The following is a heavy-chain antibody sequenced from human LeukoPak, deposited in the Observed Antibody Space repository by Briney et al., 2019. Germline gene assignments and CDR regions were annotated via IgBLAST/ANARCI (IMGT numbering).Heavy chain of an antibody. CDR2: INHSGGT. Sequence: SETLSLTCTVSGGSISSNNWYWGWIRQPPGKGLEWIGEINHSGGTNYNPSLKSRVTISVDTSKNQFSLKLSSVTAADTAVYYCARVRYSSGWYLGSANFDYWGQGTLVTVSS. V-gene: IGHV4-39*07. J-gene: IGHJ4*02. CDR3: ARVRYSSGWYLGSANFDY. D-gene: IGHD6-19*01. CDR1: GGSISSNNWY.